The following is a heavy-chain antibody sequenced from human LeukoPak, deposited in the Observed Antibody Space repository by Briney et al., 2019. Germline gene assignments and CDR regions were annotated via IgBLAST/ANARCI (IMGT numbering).Heavy chain of an antibody. D-gene: IGHD2-15*01. J-gene: IGHJ4*02. CDR1: GFTLSTYW. V-gene: IGHV3-7*01. CDR3: ARDLGYCSGGNCYTVLDY. Sequence: GGSLRLSCAASGFTLSTYWMTWFRQAPGKGLEWVANIKQDGSERYYVDSVKGRFTMSRDNAKNSLYLQINSLRAEDTAVYYCARDLGYCSGGNCYTVLDYWGQGILVTVSS. CDR2: IKQDGSER.